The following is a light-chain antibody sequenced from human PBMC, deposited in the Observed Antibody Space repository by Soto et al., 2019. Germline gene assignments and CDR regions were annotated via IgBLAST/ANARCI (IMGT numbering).Light chain of an antibody. Sequence: QSVLTQPASVSGSPGQSITISCTGTSSDVGGYNYVSWYQQHPGKAPKLMIYDVSNRPSGVSNRFSGSKSGNTASLTISGLQAEDEADYSCSSYTSSSTPIFGGGTKLTVL. CDR2: DVS. J-gene: IGLJ2*01. CDR3: SSYTSSSTPI. CDR1: SSDVGGYNY. V-gene: IGLV2-14*01.